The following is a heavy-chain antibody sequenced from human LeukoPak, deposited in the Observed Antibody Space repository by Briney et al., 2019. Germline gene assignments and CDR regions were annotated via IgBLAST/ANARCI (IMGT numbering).Heavy chain of an antibody. CDR3: ARARGAITGGYFVY. Sequence: ASVKVSCKSSGYIFTSYGISLVRQAPGLGLEWMGCISAYNGNTNYAQKLQGRVTTTTDTSTSTAYMELRSLRSDDTAVYYCARARGAITGGYFVYWGQGTLVTVSS. CDR2: ISAYNGNT. V-gene: IGHV1-18*01. D-gene: IGHD5-24*01. CDR1: GYIFTSYG. J-gene: IGHJ4*02.